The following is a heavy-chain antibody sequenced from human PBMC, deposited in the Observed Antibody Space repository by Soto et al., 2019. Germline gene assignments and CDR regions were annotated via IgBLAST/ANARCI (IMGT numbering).Heavy chain of an antibody. CDR3: AKDGIRKDDY. Sequence: LGGSLRLSCSASGFSIGDYAMSWVRQAPGKGLEWVSSISDSGTKTFYADSVKGRFAISRDTSKNTVYMQMNNLRVEDTALYYCAKDGIRKDDYWGQGTVVTVLL. CDR2: ISDSGTKT. J-gene: IGHJ4*02. V-gene: IGHV3-23*01. CDR1: GFSIGDYA.